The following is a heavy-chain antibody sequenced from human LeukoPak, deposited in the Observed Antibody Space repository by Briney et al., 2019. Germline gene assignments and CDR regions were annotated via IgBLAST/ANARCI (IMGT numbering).Heavy chain of an antibody. J-gene: IGHJ4*02. CDR2: INSDGSST. D-gene: IGHD2-21*02. Sequence: GGSLRLSCGASGFTFSSYWMHWVHQAPGKGLVWVSRINSDGSSTSYADSVKGRFTISRDNAKKTLFLQMNSLTAEDTAVYYCAREYCGGDCYPFDYWGQGSRVTVSS. CDR1: GFTFSSYW. CDR3: AREYCGGDCYPFDY. V-gene: IGHV3-74*01.